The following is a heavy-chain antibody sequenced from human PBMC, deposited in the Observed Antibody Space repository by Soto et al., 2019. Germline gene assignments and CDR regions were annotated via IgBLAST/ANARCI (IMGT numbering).Heavy chain of an antibody. D-gene: IGHD6-13*01. CDR3: AKEYSSSWYHSDTQGY. V-gene: IGHV3-7*01. J-gene: IGHJ4*02. CDR1: GFTFSSYW. CDR2: IKQDGSQK. Sequence: HPGGSLRLSCAAPGFTFSSYWMDWVRQTPRKGLEWVATIKQDGSQKYYVDSVRGRFIISRDNAKNSLYLQMNSLRAEDTAVYYCAKEYSSSWYHSDTQGYWGQGTLLTVSS.